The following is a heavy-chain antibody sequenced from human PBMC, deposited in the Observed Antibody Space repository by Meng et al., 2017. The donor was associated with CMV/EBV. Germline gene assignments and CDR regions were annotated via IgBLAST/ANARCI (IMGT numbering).Heavy chain of an antibody. CDR1: GGPISISSYY. J-gene: IGHJ4*02. Sequence: RHLREFGTGRVKPPEPLYSLCTVVGGPISISSYYWGWIRQHPGKGLEWIGSIYYSGSTYYNPSLKSRVTISVDTSKNQFSLKLSSVTAADTAVYYCARYYYDSSGYFDYWGQGTLVTSPQ. CDR2: IYYSGST. D-gene: IGHD3-22*01. V-gene: IGHV4-39*07. CDR3: ARYYYDSSGYFDY.